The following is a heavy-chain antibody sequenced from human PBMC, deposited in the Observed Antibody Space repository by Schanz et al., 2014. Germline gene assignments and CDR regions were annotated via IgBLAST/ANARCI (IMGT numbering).Heavy chain of an antibody. CDR3: AKQHIVRGVIYLNWFDS. D-gene: IGHD3-10*01. J-gene: IGHJ5*01. CDR1: GFTFSSYA. V-gene: IGHV3-23*01. Sequence: EVQLLESGVGLVQPGGSLRLSCAASGFTFSSYAMSWVRQAPGKGLEWVSAISGSGGSTYYADSVKGRFTISRDNSKNTLYLQLNSLRAEDTAVYYCAKQHIVRGVIYLNWFDSWGQGTLXTVPS. CDR2: ISGSGGST.